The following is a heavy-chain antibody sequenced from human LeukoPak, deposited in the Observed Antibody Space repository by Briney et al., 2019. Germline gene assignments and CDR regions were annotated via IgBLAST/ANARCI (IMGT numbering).Heavy chain of an antibody. CDR3: AKVLVGATPDSEVRVEEPYYFDY. D-gene: IGHD2-8*02. CDR2: INNSGDNT. V-gene: IGHV3-23*01. Sequence: GGSLRLSCAASGFTFSSYAMSWVRQAPGKGLKWVSGINNSGDNTYYADSVKGRFTISRDNSKNTLYLQMNSLRAEDTAVYYCAKVLVGATPDSEVRVEEPYYFDYWGQGALVTVSS. J-gene: IGHJ4*02. CDR1: GFTFSSYA.